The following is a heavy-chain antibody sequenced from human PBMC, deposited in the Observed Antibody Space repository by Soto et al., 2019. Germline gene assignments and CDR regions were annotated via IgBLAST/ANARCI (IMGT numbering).Heavy chain of an antibody. Sequence: SETLSLTCTVSGGSISSSSYYWGWIRQPPGKGLEWIGGIYYSGSTYYNPSLKSRVTISVDTSKNQFSLKLSSVTAADTAVYYCARLSYSSGWYFDYWGQGTLVTVSS. V-gene: IGHV4-39*01. CDR2: IYYSGST. CDR1: GGSISSSSYY. J-gene: IGHJ4*02. D-gene: IGHD6-19*01. CDR3: ARLSYSSGWYFDY.